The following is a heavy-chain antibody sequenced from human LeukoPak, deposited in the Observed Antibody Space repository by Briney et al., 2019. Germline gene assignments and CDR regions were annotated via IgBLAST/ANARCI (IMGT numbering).Heavy chain of an antibody. CDR3: AKGVYYYGSGSYGGFDP. CDR1: GFTFSSYA. D-gene: IGHD3-10*01. CDR2: ISGSGGST. Sequence: GGSLRLSCAASGFTFSSYAMSWVRQAPGKGLEWVSAISGSGGSTYYADSVKGRFTIPRDNSKNTLYLQMNSLRAEDTAVYYCAKGVYYYGSGSYGGFDPWGQGTLVTVSS. J-gene: IGHJ5*02. V-gene: IGHV3-23*01.